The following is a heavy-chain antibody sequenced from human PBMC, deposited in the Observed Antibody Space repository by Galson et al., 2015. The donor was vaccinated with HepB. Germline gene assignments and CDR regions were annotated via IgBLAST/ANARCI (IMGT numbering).Heavy chain of an antibody. V-gene: IGHV3-23*01. Sequence: SLRLSCAASGFTFSSYAMSWVRQAPGKGLEWVSAITGSGGGTYYADSVKGRFTISRDNAKNSLFLQMNSLRPEDTAVYYCAKGGAITHLDYWGQGTLVTVSS. CDR3: AKGGAITHLDY. CDR2: ITGSGGGT. D-gene: IGHD1-20*01. CDR1: GFTFSSYA. J-gene: IGHJ4*02.